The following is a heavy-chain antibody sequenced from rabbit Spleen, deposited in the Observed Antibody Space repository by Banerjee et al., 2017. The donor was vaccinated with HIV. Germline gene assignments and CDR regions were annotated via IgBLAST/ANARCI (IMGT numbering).Heavy chain of an antibody. CDR1: GFPFSDKAV. CDR3: ARASEYPYYFNL. D-gene: IGHD3-1*01. Sequence: QEQLVESGGGLVKPGASLTLTCKASGFPFSDKAVICWVRQAPGKGLEWITCINALTGKSVYATWAKGRFTLSKTSSTTVTLQMTSLTTADTATYFCARASEYPYYFNLWGPGTLVTVS. J-gene: IGHJ4*01. V-gene: IGHV1S45*01. CDR2: INALTGKS.